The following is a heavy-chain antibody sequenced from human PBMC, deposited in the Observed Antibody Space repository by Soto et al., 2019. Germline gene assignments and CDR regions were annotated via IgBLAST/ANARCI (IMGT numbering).Heavy chain of an antibody. CDR3: ARDPFRSSNNYYGMDV. CDR1: GYTFTGYY. CDR2: INPNSGGT. V-gene: IGHV1-2*02. J-gene: IGHJ6*02. Sequence: GASVKVSCKASGYTFTGYYMHWVRQAPGQGLEWMGWINPNSGGTNYAQKFQGRVTMTRDTSISTAYMELSRLRSDDTAVYYCARDPFRSSNNYYGMDVWGQGTTVTVS.